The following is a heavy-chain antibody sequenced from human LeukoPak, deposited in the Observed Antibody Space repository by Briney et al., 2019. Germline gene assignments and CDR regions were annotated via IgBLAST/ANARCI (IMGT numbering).Heavy chain of an antibody. CDR2: IYHSGST. J-gene: IGHJ4*02. D-gene: IGHD4-17*01. V-gene: IGHV4-30-2*01. CDR1: GGSISSGGYS. Sequence: SETLSLTCAVSGGSISSGGYSWRWIRQPPGKGLEWIGYIYHSGSTYYNPSHKSRVTISVDRSKNQFSLKLSSVTAADTAVYYCARVGPYGDPDYWGQGTLVTVSS. CDR3: ARVGPYGDPDY.